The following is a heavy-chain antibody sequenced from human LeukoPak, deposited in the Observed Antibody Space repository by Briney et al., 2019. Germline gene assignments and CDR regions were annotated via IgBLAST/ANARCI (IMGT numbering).Heavy chain of an antibody. D-gene: IGHD2-15*01. V-gene: IGHV1-18*01. Sequence: ASVKVSCKASGYTFTSYGISWVRQAPGQGLERMGWISAYNGDTNYAQNLQGRVTMTTDTSTSTAYMELRSLRSDDTAVYYCARQEDDWFDPWGQGTLVTVSS. J-gene: IGHJ5*02. CDR2: ISAYNGDT. CDR3: ARQEDDWFDP. CDR1: GYTFTSYG.